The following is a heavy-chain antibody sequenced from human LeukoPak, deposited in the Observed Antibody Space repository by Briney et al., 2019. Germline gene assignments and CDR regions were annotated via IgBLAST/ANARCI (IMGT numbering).Heavy chain of an antibody. D-gene: IGHD6-13*01. CDR2: IYYSGST. CDR3: AGGGSSWYGEGFDY. J-gene: IGHJ4*02. V-gene: IGHV4-59*01. CDR1: GGSISSYY. Sequence: PSETLSLTCAVSGGSISSYYWSWIRQPPGKGLEWIGYIYYSGSTNYNPSLKSRVTISVDTSKNQFSLKLSSVTAADTAVYYCAGGGSSWYGEGFDYWGQGTLVTVSS.